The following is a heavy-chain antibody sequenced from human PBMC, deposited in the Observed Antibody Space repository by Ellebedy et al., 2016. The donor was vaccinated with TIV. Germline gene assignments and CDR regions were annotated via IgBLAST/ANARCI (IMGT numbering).Heavy chain of an antibody. CDR3: ARDDSSGWYQEF. V-gene: IGHV3-23*01. CDR1: GFTFSSYA. J-gene: IGHJ4*02. Sequence: GESLKISCVASGFTFSSYAMSWVRQAPGKGLEWVSGISSGGTATKYADSVKGRFTISRDNSKSTLSLQMNSLRDDDTAVYYCARDDSSGWYQEFWGQGTLVTVSS. CDR2: ISSGGTAT. D-gene: IGHD6-19*01.